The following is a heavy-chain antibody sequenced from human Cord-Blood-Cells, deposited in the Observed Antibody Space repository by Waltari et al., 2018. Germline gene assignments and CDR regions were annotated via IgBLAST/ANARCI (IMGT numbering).Heavy chain of an antibody. Sequence: TSYDINWVRQATGQGLEWMGWMNPNSGNTGYAQKFQGRVTITRNTSISTAYMELSSLRSEDTAVYYCARATMVRGVINDFDYWGQGTLVTVSS. CDR3: ARATMVRGVINDFDY. D-gene: IGHD3-10*01. CDR1: TSYD. V-gene: IGHV1-8*03. J-gene: IGHJ4*02. CDR2: MNPNSGNT.